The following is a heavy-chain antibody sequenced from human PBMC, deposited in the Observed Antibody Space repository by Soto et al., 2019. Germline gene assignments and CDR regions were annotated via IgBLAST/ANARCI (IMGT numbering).Heavy chain of an antibody. V-gene: IGHV1-8*01. J-gene: IGHJ1*01. CDR3: ARGYGSGFAEYFQH. D-gene: IGHD6-19*01. CDR2: MNPNSGNT. CDR1: GYTFTSYD. Sequence: ASVKVSCKASGYTFTSYDINWLRQATGQGLEWMGWMNPNSGNTGYAQKFQGRVTMTRNTSISTAYMELSSLRSEDTAVYYCARGYGSGFAEYFQHWGQGTLVTVSS.